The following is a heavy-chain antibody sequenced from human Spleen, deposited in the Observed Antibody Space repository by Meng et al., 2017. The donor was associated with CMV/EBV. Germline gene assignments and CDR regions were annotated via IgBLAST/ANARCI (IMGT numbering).Heavy chain of an antibody. CDR3: ARIGYSSSSFDY. V-gene: IGHV3-7*01. J-gene: IGHJ4*02. Sequence: GESLKISCAASGFTFSSYAMSWVRQAPGKGLEWVANIKQDGGEEHYVAALKGRFTISRDNARNLVSLQMSSLRVDDTAVYYCARIGYSSSSFDYWGQGTLVTVSS. D-gene: IGHD6-6*01. CDR2: IKQDGGEE. CDR1: GFTFSSYA.